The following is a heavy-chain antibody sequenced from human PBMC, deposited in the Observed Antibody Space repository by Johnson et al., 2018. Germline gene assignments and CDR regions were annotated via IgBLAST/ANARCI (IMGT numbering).Heavy chain of an antibody. CDR3: AGDGVTHAFDI. CDR1: GFTFSNYG. J-gene: IGHJ3*02. V-gene: IGHV3-33*01. Sequence: QVQLVQSGGGVVQPGRSLRLSCAASGFTFSNYGMHWVRQAPGKGLEWVAVIYYDGSNKYYADSVKGRFTKSRDNSKNTLYLQMNSLRAEDTAIYYWAGDGVTHAFDIWGQGTMVTVSP. CDR2: IYYDGSNK. D-gene: IGHD2-21*02.